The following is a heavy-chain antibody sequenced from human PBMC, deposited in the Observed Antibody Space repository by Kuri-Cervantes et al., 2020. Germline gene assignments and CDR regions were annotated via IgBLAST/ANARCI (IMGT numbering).Heavy chain of an antibody. CDR3: ASSIAVAGTADAFDI. CDR2: INHSGRT. CDR1: GGAFSDYY. Sequence: SETLSLTCAVYGGAFSDYYWNWIRQPPGKGLEWIGEINHSGRTNYNPSLKSRVTISIDTSKNQFSLRLTSVTAADTAVYYCASSIAVAGTADAFDIWGQGTMVTVSS. J-gene: IGHJ3*02. V-gene: IGHV4-34*01. D-gene: IGHD6-19*01.